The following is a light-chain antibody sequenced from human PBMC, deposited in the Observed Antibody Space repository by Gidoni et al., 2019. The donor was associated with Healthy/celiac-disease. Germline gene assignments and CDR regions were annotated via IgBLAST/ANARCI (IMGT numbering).Light chain of an antibody. V-gene: IGLV2-14*01. Sequence: QSAPTQPASVSGSPGQSITISCTGTSSDVGGYNYVSWYQQHPGKAPKLMLYEVSNRPSGVSNRFSGSKSGNTASLTISGLQAEDEADYYCNSYTSSSAPYVFGTGTKVTVL. CDR1: SSDVGGYNY. J-gene: IGLJ1*01. CDR2: EVS. CDR3: NSYTSSSAPYV.